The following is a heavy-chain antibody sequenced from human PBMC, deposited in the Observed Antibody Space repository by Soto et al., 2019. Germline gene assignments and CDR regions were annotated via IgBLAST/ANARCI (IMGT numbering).Heavy chain of an antibody. V-gene: IGHV4-34*01. CDR3: ARGIKYGDYSRWFDP. D-gene: IGHD4-17*01. J-gene: IGHJ5*02. Sequence: SETLCLTCAVYGGTFSGYYWSWIRQPPGKGLEWIGEVSHSGSTNYNPSLKSRVTISVDTSMSTAYMELSSLRSEDTAVYYCARGIKYGDYSRWFDPWGPGTLVTVSS. CDR1: GGTFSGYY. CDR2: VSHSGST.